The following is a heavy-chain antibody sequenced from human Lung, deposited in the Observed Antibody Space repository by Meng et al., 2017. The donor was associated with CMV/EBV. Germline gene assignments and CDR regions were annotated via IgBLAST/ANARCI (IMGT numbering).Heavy chain of an antibody. CDR3: ARDRTVTTSLSRWFDP. J-gene: IGHJ5*02. D-gene: IGHD4-17*01. Sequence: SXXVSXKASGGTLNSYTISWVRQAPGQGFEWMGRIIPIVGITKYAQNFQGRLTITADKSTNTASMELRRLRSDDTAVYYCARDRTVTTSLSRWFDPWGQGTXVTGAS. CDR2: IIPIVGIT. CDR1: GGTLNSYT. V-gene: IGHV1-69*04.